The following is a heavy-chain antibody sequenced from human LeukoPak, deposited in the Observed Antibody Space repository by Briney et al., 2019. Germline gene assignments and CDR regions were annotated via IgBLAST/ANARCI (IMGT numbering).Heavy chain of an antibody. CDR1: GYTFTGYY. CDR2: INPNSGGT. V-gene: IGHV1-2*02. CDR3: ARDTVIKVGLFDY. J-gene: IGHJ4*02. Sequence: ASVKVSCKASGYTFTGYYMHWVRQAPGQGLEWMGWINPNSGGTNYAQKFQGRVTMTRDTSISTAYMELSRLRSDDTAVYYCARDTVIKVGLFDYWGQGTLVTVSS. D-gene: IGHD4-23*01.